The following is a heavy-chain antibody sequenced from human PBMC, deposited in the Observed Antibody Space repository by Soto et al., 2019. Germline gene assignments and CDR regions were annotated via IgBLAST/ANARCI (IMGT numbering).Heavy chain of an antibody. CDR2: ISSSSSYI. J-gene: IGHJ1*01. D-gene: IGHD6-13*01. V-gene: IGHV3-21*01. CDR3: AKPAAGTSSGDFQH. CDR1: GFTFSSYS. Sequence: GGSLRLSCAASGFTFSSYSMNWVRQAPGKGLEWVSSISSSSSYIYYADSVKGRFTISRDNAKNSLYLQMNSLRAEDTAVYYCAKPAAGTSSGDFQHWGQGTLVTVSS.